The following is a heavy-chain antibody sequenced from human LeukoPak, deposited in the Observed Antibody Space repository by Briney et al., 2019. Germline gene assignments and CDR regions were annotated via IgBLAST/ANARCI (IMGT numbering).Heavy chain of an antibody. CDR3: AKGGVTMVRGAIKSYYYYMDV. V-gene: IGHV3-43*01. CDR1: GFTFDDYT. CDR2: ISWDGGST. D-gene: IGHD3-10*01. Sequence: SGGSLRLSCAASGFTFDDYTMHWVRQAPGKGLEWVSLISWDGGSTYYADSVKGRFTISRDNSKNSLYLQMNSLRSEDTALYYCAKGGVTMVRGAIKSYYYYMDVWGKGTTVTVCS. J-gene: IGHJ6*03.